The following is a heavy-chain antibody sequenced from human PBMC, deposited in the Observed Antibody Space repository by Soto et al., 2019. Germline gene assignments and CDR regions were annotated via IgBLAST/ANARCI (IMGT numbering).Heavy chain of an antibody. V-gene: IGHV3-7*01. CDR1: GFTVSSCL. J-gene: IGHJ4*02. D-gene: IGHD3-9*01. CDR3: ARARYFDWLFYN. CDR2: IKQDGSEK. Sequence: PGGSLRLSCAASGFTVSSCLMSWVRQAPGKGLEWVANIKQDGSEKYYVDSVKGRFTISRDNAKNSLYLQMNSLRAEDTAVYYCARARYFDWLFYNWGQGT.